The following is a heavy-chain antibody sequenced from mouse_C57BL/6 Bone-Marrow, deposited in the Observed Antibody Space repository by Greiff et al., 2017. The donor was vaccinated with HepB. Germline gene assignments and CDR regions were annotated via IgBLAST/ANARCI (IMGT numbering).Heavy chain of an antibody. Sequence: VKLMESGAELVKPGASVKISCKASGYAFSSYWMNWVKQRPGKGLEWIGQIYPGDGDTNYNGKFKGKATLTADKSSSTAYMQLSSLTSEDSAVYFCARGTWGYAMDYWGQGTSVTVSS. V-gene: IGHV1-80*01. CDR1: GYAFSSYW. J-gene: IGHJ4*01. CDR3: ARGTWGYAMDY. CDR2: IYPGDGDT.